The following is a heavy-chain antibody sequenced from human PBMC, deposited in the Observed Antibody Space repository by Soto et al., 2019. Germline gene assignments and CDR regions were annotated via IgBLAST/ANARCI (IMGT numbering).Heavy chain of an antibody. CDR1: GGTFSSYA. Sequence: QVQLVQSGAEVKKPGSSVKVSCKASGGTFSSYAISWVRQAPGQGLEWMGGIIPIFGTANYAQKFQGRVTITADESRGTAYMELSSLRSEDKAVYYCAGGGGRGRWLQFARGSYWYFDLWGRGTLVTVSS. J-gene: IGHJ2*01. CDR3: AGGGGRGRWLQFARGSYWYFDL. D-gene: IGHD5-12*01. V-gene: IGHV1-69*01. CDR2: IIPIFGTA.